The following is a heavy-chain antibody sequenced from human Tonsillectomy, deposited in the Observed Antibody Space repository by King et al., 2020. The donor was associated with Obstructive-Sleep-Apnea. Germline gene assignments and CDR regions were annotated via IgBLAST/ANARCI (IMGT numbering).Heavy chain of an antibody. V-gene: IGHV3-7*03. CDR2: INEDGSEK. CDR1: GFTFSKYW. J-gene: IGHJ5*02. D-gene: IGHD5-24*01. CDR3: ARDRVDP. Sequence: VQLVESGGGLVQPGGSLRLSCAASGFTFSKYWMSWFRQAPEKGLECVANINEDGSEKVYVDSVKGRLTISRDNAKNSLYLQMNSLRAEDTAVYYCARDRVDPWGQGTLVTVSS.